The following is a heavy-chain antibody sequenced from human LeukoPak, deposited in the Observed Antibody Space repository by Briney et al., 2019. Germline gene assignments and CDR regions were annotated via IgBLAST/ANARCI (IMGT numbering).Heavy chain of an antibody. Sequence: SETLSLTCTVSGGSISSYYWSWIRQPPGKGREWIGRIYTSGSTNYNPSLKSRVTMSVDTSKNQFSLKLSSVTAADTAVYYCARDGEVRGANYFDHWGQGTLVTVSS. CDR1: GGSISSYY. CDR3: ARDGEVRGANYFDH. V-gene: IGHV4-4*07. CDR2: IYTSGST. J-gene: IGHJ4*02. D-gene: IGHD3-10*01.